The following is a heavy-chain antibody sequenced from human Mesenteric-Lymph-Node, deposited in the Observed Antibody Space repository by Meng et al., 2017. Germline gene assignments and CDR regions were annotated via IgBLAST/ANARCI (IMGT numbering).Heavy chain of an antibody. J-gene: IGHJ4*02. CDR1: GGSISSSSYY. V-gene: IGHV4-39*07. Sequence: SETLSLTCTVSGGSISSSSYYWGWIRQPPGKGLEWIGEINHSGSTNYNPSLKSRVTISVDTSKNQFSLKLSSVTAADTAVYYCARRTSGWYYDYWGQGTLVTVSS. CDR2: INHSGST. CDR3: ARRTSGWYYDY. D-gene: IGHD6-19*01.